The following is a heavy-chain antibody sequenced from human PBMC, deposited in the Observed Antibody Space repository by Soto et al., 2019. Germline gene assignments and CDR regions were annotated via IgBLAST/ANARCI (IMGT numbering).Heavy chain of an antibody. Sequence: GGSLRLSCAASGFTFSSYAMSWVRQAPGKGLEWVSAISGSGGSTYYADSVKGRFTISRDNSKNTLYLQMNSLRAEDSAVYYCAKLQLALDAFDIWGQGTMVTVSS. CDR2: ISGSGGST. J-gene: IGHJ3*02. V-gene: IGHV3-23*01. D-gene: IGHD6-6*01. CDR3: AKLQLALDAFDI. CDR1: GFTFSSYA.